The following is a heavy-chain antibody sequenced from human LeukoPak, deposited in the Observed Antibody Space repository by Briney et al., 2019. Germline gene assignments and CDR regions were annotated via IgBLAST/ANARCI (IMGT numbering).Heavy chain of an antibody. D-gene: IGHD2-8*01. CDR2: IYWDDDK. V-gene: IGHV2-5*02. CDR1: GFSLSTSEVA. CDR3: AYNKTKMEAFNV. Sequence: ESGPTLVNPTQTLTLTCIFSGFSLSTSEVAVGWIRQPPEKALEWLALIYWDDDKRYNPSLRSRLAITKDTSKNQVVLTMSNMDPVDTATFYCAYNKTKMEAFNVWGPGTLVTVSS. J-gene: IGHJ3*01.